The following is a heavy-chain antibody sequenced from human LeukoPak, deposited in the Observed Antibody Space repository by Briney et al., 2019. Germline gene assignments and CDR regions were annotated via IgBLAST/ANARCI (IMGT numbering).Heavy chain of an antibody. J-gene: IGHJ3*02. CDR2: IKSKTDGGTA. Sequence: PGGSLRLSCAASGFTFSNAWMSWVRQAPGKGLEWVGRIKSKTDGGTADYAAPVKGRFTISRDDSKNTLYLQMNSLRAEDTAVYYCARDSPGGSGSYYKTTGGNHAFDIWGQGTMVTVSS. D-gene: IGHD3-10*01. CDR1: GFTFSNAW. V-gene: IGHV3-15*01. CDR3: ARDSPGGSGSYYKTTGGNHAFDI.